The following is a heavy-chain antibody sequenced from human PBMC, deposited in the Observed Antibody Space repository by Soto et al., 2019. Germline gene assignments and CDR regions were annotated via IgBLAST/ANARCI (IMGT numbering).Heavy chain of an antibody. V-gene: IGHV6-1*01. D-gene: IGHD1-7*01. Sequence: SQTLSLTFAISGDSVSSNSAAWNWMRLSRSRGLEWLARTYYRSRWYNDYAVSVRSRITVNPDTSKNQFSLQLTSVTPEDTAVYYCAGTSSHQWYYMDVWGKGTTVTVSS. CDR3: AGTSSHQWYYMDV. CDR1: GDSVSSNSAA. CDR2: TYYRSRWYN. J-gene: IGHJ6*03.